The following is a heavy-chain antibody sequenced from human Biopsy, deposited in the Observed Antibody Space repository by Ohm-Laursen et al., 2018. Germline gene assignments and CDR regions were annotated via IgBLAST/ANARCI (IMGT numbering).Heavy chain of an antibody. Sequence: SVKVSCKAPEGTFSNYGVNWVRQAPGQGLEWLGGNIPILGTGNYAQKFQDRVTVAADTSTSTATMELRSLRSDDTAVYYCATKLTGYFHHWGQGTLVIASS. D-gene: IGHD3-9*01. J-gene: IGHJ1*01. CDR1: EGTFSNYG. CDR3: ATKLTGYFHH. V-gene: IGHV1-69*06. CDR2: NIPILGTG.